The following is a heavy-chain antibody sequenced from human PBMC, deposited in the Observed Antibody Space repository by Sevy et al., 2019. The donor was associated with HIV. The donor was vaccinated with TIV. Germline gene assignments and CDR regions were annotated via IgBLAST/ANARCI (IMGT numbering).Heavy chain of an antibody. J-gene: IGHJ4*02. D-gene: IGHD6-19*01. CDR3: AKDLKGAVAGNLFY. V-gene: IGHV3-23*01. Sequence: GGSLRLSCAASGFTFSSYAMSWVRQAPGKGLEWVSAISGSGGSTYYSDSVKGRFTISRDNSKNTLYLQMNSLRAEDAAVYYCAKDLKGAVAGNLFYWGQGTLVTVSS. CDR1: GFTFSSYA. CDR2: ISGSGGST.